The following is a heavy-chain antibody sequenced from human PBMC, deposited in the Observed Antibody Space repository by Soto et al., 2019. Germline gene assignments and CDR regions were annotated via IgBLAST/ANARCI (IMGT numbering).Heavy chain of an antibody. CDR2: ITPFFGTA. V-gene: IGHV1-69*12. CDR1: GGTFSNYA. Sequence: QVQLVQSGAEVKKPGSSVKVSCKASGGTFSNYAISWVRQAPAQGLEWMGGITPFFGTANYAQKFQGRVTITADESMSTAYMELSRVRSEDTAVYYCAQTLGLAVAGPGRFDLWGGGILVTVSS. CDR3: AQTLGLAVAGPGRFDL. J-gene: IGHJ2*01. D-gene: IGHD6-19*01.